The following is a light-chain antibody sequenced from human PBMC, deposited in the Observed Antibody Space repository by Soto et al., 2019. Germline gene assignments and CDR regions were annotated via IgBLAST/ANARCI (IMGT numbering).Light chain of an antibody. CDR2: GAS. CDR1: QNITGR. CDR3: QQFHTFSRT. J-gene: IGKJ1*01. V-gene: IGKV1-5*01. Sequence: DIQMTQSPSTLSASVGDRVTITCRASQNITGRLAWYQQKPGKAPNLLIHGASTLKSGVPSRFSGSGSETQFTLTISSLQPDDFATYYCQQFHTFSRTFGRGTKV.